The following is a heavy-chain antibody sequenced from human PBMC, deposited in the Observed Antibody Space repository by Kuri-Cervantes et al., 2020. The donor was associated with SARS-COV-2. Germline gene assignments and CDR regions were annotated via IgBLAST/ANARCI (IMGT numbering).Heavy chain of an antibody. CDR3: AKGCSSISCYRGVGYYGMDV. J-gene: IGHJ6*02. D-gene: IGHD2-2*02. V-gene: IGHV3-43*02. CDR2: ISGDGGST. Sequence: GESLKISCAASGFTFEDYAMHWVRQAPGKGLEWVSLISGDGGSTYYADPVKGPFTISRDNARNSLYLQMNSLRDEDTALYYCAKGCSSISCYRGVGYYGMDVWGQGTTVTVSS. CDR1: GFTFEDYA.